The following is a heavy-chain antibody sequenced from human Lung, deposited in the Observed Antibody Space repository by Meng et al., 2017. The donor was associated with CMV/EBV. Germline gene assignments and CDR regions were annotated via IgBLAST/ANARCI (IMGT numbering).Heavy chain of an antibody. CDR2: IRSKASNYAT. CDR3: CRPTAVASSPTDY. V-gene: IGHV3-73*01. CDR1: GFTFSDSA. Sequence: GEXXTISCAASGFTFSDSAMYWVRQASGKGLEWVGRIRSKASNYATTYAASVEGRFTISRDDSKNMVYLEMNSLKIEDTALYYCCRPTAVASSPTDYWGQGXLVTVSS. D-gene: IGHD6-19*01. J-gene: IGHJ4*02.